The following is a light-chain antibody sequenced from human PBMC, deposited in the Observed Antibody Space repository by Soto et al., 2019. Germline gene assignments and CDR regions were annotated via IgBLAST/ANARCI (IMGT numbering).Light chain of an antibody. Sequence: QSVLTQPPSASGTPGQRVTISCSGSSSNIGRNTVNWYQQLPGTAPKLLIYSNNQRPSGVPDRFSGSKSGTSASLAISGLQSEDEADYYCAAWDDSRNGPHVVFGGGTKLTVL. CDR3: AAWDDSRNGPHVV. J-gene: IGLJ2*01. CDR2: SNN. CDR1: SSNIGRNT. V-gene: IGLV1-44*01.